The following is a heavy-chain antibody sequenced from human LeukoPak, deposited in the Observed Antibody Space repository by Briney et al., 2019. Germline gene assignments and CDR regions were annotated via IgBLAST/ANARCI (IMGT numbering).Heavy chain of an antibody. Sequence: PSETLSLTCTVFGGSVSSGSYYWSWIRQPPGKGLEWIGYIYYSGSTNYNPSLKSRVTISVDTSKNQFSLKLSSVTAADTAVYYCARCRDEFGDYGFDFWGQGNLVTVSS. J-gene: IGHJ4*02. CDR3: ARCRDEFGDYGFDF. V-gene: IGHV4-61*01. CDR2: IYYSGST. D-gene: IGHD4-17*01. CDR1: GGSVSSGSYY.